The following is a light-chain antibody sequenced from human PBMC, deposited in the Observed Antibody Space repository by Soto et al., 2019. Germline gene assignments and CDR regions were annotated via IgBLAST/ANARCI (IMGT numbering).Light chain of an antibody. Sequence: DIQMTQSPSSLSASVGDRVTITCRASQSISSYLNWYQQKPGKAPKLLIYAASSLQSGVPSRFSGSGSGTDFTLTISSLQPEDFATYYCQQSYSTPRGTFGQGPSWRSN. CDR1: QSISSY. J-gene: IGKJ2*02. V-gene: IGKV1-39*01. CDR3: QQSYSTPRGT. CDR2: AAS.